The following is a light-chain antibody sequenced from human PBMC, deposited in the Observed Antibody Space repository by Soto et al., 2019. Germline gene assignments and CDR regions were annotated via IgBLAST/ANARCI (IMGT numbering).Light chain of an antibody. CDR3: SSFTSSSTFV. CDR2: EVT. J-gene: IGLJ1*01. Sequence: QSALTQPASVSGSPGQSITISCTGTSNDVGGYKYVSWYQQHPGKAPKLIIYEVTNRPSGVSNRFSGSKSGSTASLTISGLQPEDEADYYCSSFTSSSTFVFGTGTKLTVL. V-gene: IGLV2-14*01. CDR1: SNDVGGYKY.